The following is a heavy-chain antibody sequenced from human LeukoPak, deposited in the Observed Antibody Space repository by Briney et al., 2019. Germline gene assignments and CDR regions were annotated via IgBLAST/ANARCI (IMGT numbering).Heavy chain of an antibody. CDR3: ASGGTTSSSWYYWFDP. CDR1: GGTFSSYA. D-gene: IGHD6-13*01. Sequence: SVTVSCKASGGTFSSYAISWVRQAPGQGLEWMGGIIPIFGTANYAQKFQGRVTITADKSTSTAYMELSSLRSEDTAVYYCASGGTTSSSWYYWFDPWGQGTLVTVSS. V-gene: IGHV1-69*06. J-gene: IGHJ5*02. CDR2: IIPIFGTA.